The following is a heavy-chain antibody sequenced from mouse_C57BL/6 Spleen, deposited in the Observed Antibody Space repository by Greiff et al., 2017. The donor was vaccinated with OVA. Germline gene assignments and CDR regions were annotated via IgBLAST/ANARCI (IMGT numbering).Heavy chain of an antibody. CDR3: ARSNYGGMDY. Sequence: QVQLQQSGAELARPGASVKMSCKASGYTFTSYTMHWVKQRPGQGLEWIGYINPSSGYTKYNQKFKDKATLTADKSSSTAYMQLSSLTSEDSAVYCCARSNYGGMDYWGQGTSVTVSS. CDR1: GYTFTSYT. V-gene: IGHV1-4*01. J-gene: IGHJ4*01. D-gene: IGHD1-1*01. CDR2: INPSSGYT.